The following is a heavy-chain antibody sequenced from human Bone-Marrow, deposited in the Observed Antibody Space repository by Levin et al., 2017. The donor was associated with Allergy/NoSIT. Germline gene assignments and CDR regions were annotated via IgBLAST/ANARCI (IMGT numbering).Heavy chain of an antibody. Sequence: PGGSLRLSCAASGLTVSNNYMNWVRQAPGKGLEWVSIIYSGGSTYYADSVQGRFTISRDNSKNTLYLQMNSLRVEDTAVYYCAGNGGSTRRQSCSGGSCYVARWLHYWGQGTLVTVSS. J-gene: IGHJ4*02. CDR3: AGNGGSTRRQSCSGGSCYVARWLHY. V-gene: IGHV3-53*01. CDR2: IYSGGST. D-gene: IGHD2-15*01. CDR1: GLTVSNNY.